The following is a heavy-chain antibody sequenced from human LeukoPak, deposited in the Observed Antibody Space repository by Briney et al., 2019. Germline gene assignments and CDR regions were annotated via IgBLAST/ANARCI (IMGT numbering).Heavy chain of an antibody. CDR3: ATPGIAVAGEDAFDI. CDR1: GYTFTSYD. J-gene: IGHJ3*02. Sequence: ASVKVSCKASGYTFTSYDINWVRQATGQGLEWMGWMNPNSGNTGYAQKFQGRVTMTRNTSISTAYMELSSLRSEDTAVYYCATPGIAVAGEDAFDIWGQGTMVTVSS. CDR2: MNPNSGNT. D-gene: IGHD6-19*01. V-gene: IGHV1-8*01.